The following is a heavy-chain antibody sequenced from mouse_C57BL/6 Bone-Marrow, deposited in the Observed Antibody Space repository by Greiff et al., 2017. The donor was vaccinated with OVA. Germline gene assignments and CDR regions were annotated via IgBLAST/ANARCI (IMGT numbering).Heavy chain of an antibody. CDR2: IDPSDSYT. D-gene: IGHD1-1*01. J-gene: IGHJ4*01. CDR3: ARDHYYGSRRAMDY. Sequence: QVQLQQPGAELVRPGTSVKLSCKASGYTFTSYWMHWVKQRPGQGLEWMGVIDPSDSYTNYNQKFKGKATLTVDTSSSTAYMQLSSLTSEDSAVYYCARDHYYGSRRAMDYWGQGTSVTVSS. CDR1: GYTFTSYW. V-gene: IGHV1-59*01.